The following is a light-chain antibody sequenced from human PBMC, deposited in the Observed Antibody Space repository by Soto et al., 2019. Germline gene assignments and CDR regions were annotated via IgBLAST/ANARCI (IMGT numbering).Light chain of an antibody. J-gene: IGKJ1*01. CDR1: QTVSSSS. V-gene: IGKV3-20*01. CDR3: KQYGSSPRT. CDR2: GAS. Sequence: EIVLTQSPGTVSLSPGESATLSCRASQTVSSSSLAWYQQKPGQAHRLLIFGASARAAGFQDRFSGSGSGTDFTLTIRRLEPEDFAVDYCKQYGSSPRTFGQGTKVDIK.